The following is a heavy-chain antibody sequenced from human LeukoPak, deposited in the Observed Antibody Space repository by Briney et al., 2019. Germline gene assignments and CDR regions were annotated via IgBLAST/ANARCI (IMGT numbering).Heavy chain of an antibody. CDR2: ISAYNGNT. Sequence: ASVKVSCKASGYTFTSYGISWVRQAPGQGLEWMGWISAYNGNTNYAQKLQGRVTMTTDTSTSTAYMELRSLRSDDTAVYYCAREGRDCSGGSCYSGNWFDPCGQGTLVTVSS. V-gene: IGHV1-18*01. CDR1: GYTFTSYG. CDR3: AREGRDCSGGSCYSGNWFDP. J-gene: IGHJ5*02. D-gene: IGHD2-15*01.